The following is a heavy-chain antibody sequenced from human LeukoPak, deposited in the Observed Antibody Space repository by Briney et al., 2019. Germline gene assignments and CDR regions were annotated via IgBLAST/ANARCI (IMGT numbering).Heavy chain of an antibody. V-gene: IGHV3-23*01. Sequence: PGGSLRLSCAASGFTFSNYAMSWVRQAPGKGGECVSGISGSGGSTYYAASVKGPFTISRDNSKNTLYLQMNSLRAEDTAVYYCAKFHSNYVAYWYFDLWGRGTLVTVSS. D-gene: IGHD4-11*01. CDR3: AKFHSNYVAYWYFDL. CDR2: ISGSGGST. J-gene: IGHJ2*01. CDR1: GFTFSNYA.